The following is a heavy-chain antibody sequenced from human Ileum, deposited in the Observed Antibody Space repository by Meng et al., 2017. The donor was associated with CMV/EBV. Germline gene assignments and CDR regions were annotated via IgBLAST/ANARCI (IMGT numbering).Heavy chain of an antibody. D-gene: IGHD2-8*01. J-gene: IGHJ4*02. CDR3: ARGCTNDVCYFDY. V-gene: IGHV4-34*01. CDR1: GRYFIEYY. CDR2: INHSGNT. Sequence: CAVHGRYFIEYYWNWIRQPPGKGLEWIGEINHSGNTKYNTSLKSRVSISVDTSENQFSLKLTSVTAADTAVYYCARGCTNDVCYFDYWGQGTLVTVSS.